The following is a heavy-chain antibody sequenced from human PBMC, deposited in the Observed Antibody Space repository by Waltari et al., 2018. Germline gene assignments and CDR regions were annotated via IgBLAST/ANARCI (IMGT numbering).Heavy chain of an antibody. CDR1: GYSFLNYW. V-gene: IGHV5-51*01. D-gene: IGHD6-13*01. CDR3: ARIWSSKNVSDP. CDR2: IYPGDSET. J-gene: IGHJ5*02. Sequence: EVQLVQSGAEMKKPGESLRISCKGSGYSFLNYWVAWVRQMPGKGLEWMGTIYPGDSETRYSPSFQGQVTFSADKSISTAYLQWASLKASDTAIYYCARIWSSKNVSDPWGQGTLVTVSS.